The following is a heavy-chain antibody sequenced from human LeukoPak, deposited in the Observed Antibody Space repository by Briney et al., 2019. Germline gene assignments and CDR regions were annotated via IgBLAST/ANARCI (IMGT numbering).Heavy chain of an antibody. CDR1: GYSISSGYY. Sequence: KPSETLSLTSAVSGYSISSGYYWGWIRQPPGMGLEWIGSIYLSGSTYYNPSLKSRVTISVDTSKNQFSLKLSSVTAADTAVYYCARPKSTYYTDAFDIWGQGTMVTVSS. J-gene: IGHJ3*02. V-gene: IGHV4-38-2*01. D-gene: IGHD3-3*01. CDR2: IYLSGST. CDR3: ARPKSTYYTDAFDI.